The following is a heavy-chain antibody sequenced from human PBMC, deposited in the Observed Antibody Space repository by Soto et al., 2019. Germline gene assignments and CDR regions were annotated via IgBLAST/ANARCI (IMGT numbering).Heavy chain of an antibody. Sequence: SEALSLTCTVSGDSMSNSNYYWGWIRHSPGKGLEWIGSVHSSGITFYNPSLKSRLIVSVDTSKNQFSLKLSSVTAADTAVYYCARLPDNNGFYYFDYWGQGTLVTVSS. J-gene: IGHJ4*02. CDR1: GDSMSNSNYY. D-gene: IGHD1-20*01. V-gene: IGHV4-39*01. CDR2: VHSSGIT. CDR3: ARLPDNNGFYYFDY.